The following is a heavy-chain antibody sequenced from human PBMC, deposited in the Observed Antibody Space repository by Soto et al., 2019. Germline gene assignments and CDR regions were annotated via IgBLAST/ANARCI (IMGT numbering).Heavy chain of an antibody. J-gene: IGHJ4*02. D-gene: IGHD3-22*01. V-gene: IGHV3-30*18. CDR1: GFTFSSYG. CDR3: AKDHYYDSSGYLGY. CDR2: ISYDGSNK. Sequence: GGSLRLSCAASGFTFSSYGMHWVRQAPGKGLEWVAVISYDGSNKYYADSVKGRFTISRDNSKNTLYLQMNSLRAEDTAVYCCAKDHYYDSSGYLGYWGQGTLVTVSS.